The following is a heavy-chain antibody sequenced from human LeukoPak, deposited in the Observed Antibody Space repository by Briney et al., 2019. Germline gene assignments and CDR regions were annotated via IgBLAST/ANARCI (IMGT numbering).Heavy chain of an antibody. CDR1: GGSISSYY. CDR3: ARLNLESIAAAGYYYYYGMDV. V-gene: IGHV4-59*01. J-gene: IGHJ6*02. Sequence: SETLSLTCTVSGGSISSYYWSWIRQPPGKGLEWIGYIYYSGSTNYNPSLKSRVTISVDTSKNQFSLKLSSVTAADTAVYYCARLNLESIAAAGYYYYYGMDVWGQGTTVTVSS. D-gene: IGHD6-13*01. CDR2: IYYSGST.